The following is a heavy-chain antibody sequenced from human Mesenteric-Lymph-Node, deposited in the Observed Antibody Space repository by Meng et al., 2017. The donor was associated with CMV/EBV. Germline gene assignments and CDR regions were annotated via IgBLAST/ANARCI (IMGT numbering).Heavy chain of an antibody. CDR1: GFTFSSYA. J-gene: IGHJ5*02. D-gene: IGHD3-16*01. V-gene: IGHV3-30*02. CDR3: AKALGGSGNWFDP. CDR2: IRYDGSNK. Sequence: GESLKISCAASGFTFSSYAMSWVRQAPGKGLEWVAFIRYDGSNKYYADSVKGRFTISRDNSKNTLYVQMNSLRAEDTAVYYCAKALGGSGNWFDPWGQGTLVTVSS.